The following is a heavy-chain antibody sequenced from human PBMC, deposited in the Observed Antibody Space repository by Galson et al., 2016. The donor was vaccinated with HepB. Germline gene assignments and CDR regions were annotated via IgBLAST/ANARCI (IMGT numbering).Heavy chain of an antibody. V-gene: IGHV3-74*01. CDR1: GFTFSSYW. D-gene: IGHD4-23*01. CDR3: ARDRGYGGHSLDY. CDR2: INTDGSRT. Sequence: SLRLSCAASGFTFSSYWMHWVRQAPGRGLVWVSRINTDGSRTNYADSVKGRFTISRDISKNTLYLQMNSLRAADTATYYCARDRGYGGHSLDYWGQGTLVTVSS. J-gene: IGHJ4*02.